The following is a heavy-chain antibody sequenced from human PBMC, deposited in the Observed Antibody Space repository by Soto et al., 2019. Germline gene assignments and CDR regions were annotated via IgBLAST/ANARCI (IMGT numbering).Heavy chain of an antibody. Sequence: SETLSLTCTVSGGSISSYYWSRIRQPPGKGLEWIGYIYYSGSTNYNPSLKSRVTISVDTSKNQFSLKLSSVTAADTAVYYCARGTYDILTGYPLNWFDPWGQGTLVTVSS. D-gene: IGHD3-9*01. V-gene: IGHV4-59*01. CDR2: IYYSGST. CDR3: ARGTYDILTGYPLNWFDP. J-gene: IGHJ5*02. CDR1: GGSISSYY.